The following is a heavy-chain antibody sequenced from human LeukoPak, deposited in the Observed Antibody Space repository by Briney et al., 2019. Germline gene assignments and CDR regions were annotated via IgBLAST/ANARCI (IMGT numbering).Heavy chain of an antibody. D-gene: IGHD3-9*01. V-gene: IGHV3-20*04. CDR3: AKGVRYFDWYLPAYFDY. CDR2: INWKSGGR. Sequence: GGSLRLSCTASGVSFGDYGMSWVRKAPGKGLELLSGINWKSGGRGYSDSVKGRFAISKDNTKKSLYLLMHSLRAEDTAVYYCAKGVRYFDWYLPAYFDYWGQGTLVTVSS. J-gene: IGHJ4*02. CDR1: GVSFGDYG.